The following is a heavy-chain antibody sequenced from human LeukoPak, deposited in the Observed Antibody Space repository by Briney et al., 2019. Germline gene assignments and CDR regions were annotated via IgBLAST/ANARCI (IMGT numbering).Heavy chain of an antibody. CDR2: IYSGATT. CDR1: GFTVSTKY. D-gene: IGHD3-3*02. CDR3: ARVGDHFHWNLDL. V-gene: IGHV3-53*01. J-gene: IGHJ2*01. Sequence: GGSLRLSCAASGFTVSTKYMNWVRQAPGKGLEWVSIIYSGATTYYADSVKGRFTISRATSKNTLSLQMNSLRAEDTAVYFCARVGDHFHWNLDLWGRGTLVSVSS.